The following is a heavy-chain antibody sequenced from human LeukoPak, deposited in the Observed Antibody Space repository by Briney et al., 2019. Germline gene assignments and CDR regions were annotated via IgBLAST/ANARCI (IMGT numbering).Heavy chain of an antibody. Sequence: VASVKVSCKASGYTFTSYGIRWVRQAPGQGLEWMGWISAYNGNTNYAQKLQGRVTMTTDTSTSTAYMELRSLRSDDTAVYYRARDIMITFGGVIAPYYWGQGTLVTVSS. CDR1: GYTFTSYG. CDR2: ISAYNGNT. D-gene: IGHD3-16*02. J-gene: IGHJ4*02. CDR3: ARDIMITFGGVIAPYY. V-gene: IGHV1-18*01.